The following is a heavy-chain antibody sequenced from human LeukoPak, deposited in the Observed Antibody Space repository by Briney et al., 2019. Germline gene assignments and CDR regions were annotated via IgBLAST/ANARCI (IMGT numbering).Heavy chain of an antibody. D-gene: IGHD5-18*01. V-gene: IGHV3-11*01. CDR1: GFTFSDYY. CDR2: ISFSGSPT. CDR3: ARVYGVDTAESYDY. J-gene: IGHJ4*02. Sequence: GGSLRLSCAASGFTFSDYYMSWIRQAPGKGLEWVSYISFSGSPTQYADSVKGRFTISRDNAKNSLYLQMNSLRDEDTAVYYCARVYGVDTAESYDYWGQGTLVTVSS.